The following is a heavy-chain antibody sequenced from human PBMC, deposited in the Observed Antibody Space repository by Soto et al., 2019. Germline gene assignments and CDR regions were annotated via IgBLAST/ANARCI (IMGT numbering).Heavy chain of an antibody. Sequence: GSLRLSCAASGFTFSSYAMSWVRQAPGKGLEWVSAISGSGGSTYYADSVKGRFTISRDNSKNTLYLQMNSLRAEDTAVYYCAKAGVTMVRGAPDAFDIWGQGTMVTVSS. CDR2: ISGSGGST. CDR1: GFTFSSYA. CDR3: AKAGVTMVRGAPDAFDI. V-gene: IGHV3-23*01. J-gene: IGHJ3*02. D-gene: IGHD3-10*01.